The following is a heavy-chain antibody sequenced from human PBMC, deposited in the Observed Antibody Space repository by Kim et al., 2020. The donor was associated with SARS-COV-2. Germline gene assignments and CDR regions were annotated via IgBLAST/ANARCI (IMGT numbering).Heavy chain of an antibody. J-gene: IGHJ3*02. D-gene: IGHD2-21*02. CDR3: ARDEFRTASLRAFDI. V-gene: IGHV1-69*01. Sequence: QKFQGRVTITADESTSTAYMELSSLRSEDTAVYYCARDEFRTASLRAFDIWGQGTMVTVSS.